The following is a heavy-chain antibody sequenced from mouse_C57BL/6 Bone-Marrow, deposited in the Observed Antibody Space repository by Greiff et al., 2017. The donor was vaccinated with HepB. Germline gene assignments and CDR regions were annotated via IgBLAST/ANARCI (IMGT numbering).Heavy chain of an antibody. V-gene: IGHV1-81*01. CDR1: GYTFTSYG. J-gene: IGHJ2*01. Sequence: QVQLQQSGAELARPGASVKLSCKASGYTFTSYGISWVKQRTGQGLEWIGEIYPRSGNTYYNEKFKGKATLTADKSSSTAYMELRSLTSEDSAVYFCANPIYYDYDADYFDYWGQGTTLTVSS. D-gene: IGHD2-4*01. CDR3: ANPIYYDYDADYFDY. CDR2: IYPRSGNT.